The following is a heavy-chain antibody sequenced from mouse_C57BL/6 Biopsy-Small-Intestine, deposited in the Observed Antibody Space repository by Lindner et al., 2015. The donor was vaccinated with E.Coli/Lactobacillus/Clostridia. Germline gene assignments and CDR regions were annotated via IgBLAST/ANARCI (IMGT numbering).Heavy chain of an antibody. V-gene: IGHV2-6*01. CDR1: GFSLTSYG. Sequence: VQLQESGPGLVAPSQSLSITCTVPGFSLTSYGVDWVRQSPGKGLEWLGVIWGVGSTNYNSALESRLSISKDNSKRQIFLKINSLQTDDSAMYYCASHRPDMSHYVGVMDYWGQGTSVTVSS. CDR2: IWGVGST. D-gene: IGHD1-1*01. J-gene: IGHJ4*01. CDR3: ASHRPDMSHYVGVMDY.